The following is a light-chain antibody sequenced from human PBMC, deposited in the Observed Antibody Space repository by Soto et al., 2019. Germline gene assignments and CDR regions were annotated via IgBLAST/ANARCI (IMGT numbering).Light chain of an antibody. J-gene: IGLJ1*01. CDR2: EVS. Sequence: QSALTQPASVSGSPGQSITISCTGTSSDVGGYNYVSWSQQHPGKAPKLLISEVSNRPSGVSNRFSGSKSGNTASLTISRLQADDEADYYCSSYTASSTLLFGTGTKVTVL. CDR1: SSDVGGYNY. CDR3: SSYTASSTLL. V-gene: IGLV2-14*03.